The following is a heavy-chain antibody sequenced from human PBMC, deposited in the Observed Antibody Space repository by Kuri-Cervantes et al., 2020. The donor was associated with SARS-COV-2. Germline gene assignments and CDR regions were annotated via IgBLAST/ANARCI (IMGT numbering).Heavy chain of an antibody. Sequence: SVKVSCKASGGTFSSYAISWVRQAPGQGLEWMGRIIPILGIANYPQKFQGRVTITADKSTSTAYMELSSLRSEDTAVYYCARDRPIVVVPAAIRYWFDPWGQGTLVTVSS. CDR3: ARDRPIVVVPAAIRYWFDP. CDR1: GGTFSSYA. CDR2: IIPILGIA. V-gene: IGHV1-69*04. D-gene: IGHD2-2*02. J-gene: IGHJ5*02.